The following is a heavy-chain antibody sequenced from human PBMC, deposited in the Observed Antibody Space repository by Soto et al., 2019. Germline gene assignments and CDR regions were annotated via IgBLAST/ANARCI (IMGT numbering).Heavy chain of an antibody. V-gene: IGHV1-3*01. D-gene: IGHD2-2*01. CDR2: INAGNGNT. J-gene: IGHJ6*03. Sequence: QVQLVQSGAEVRESGASVKVSCKASGYTFTSYAMHWVRQAPGQRLEWMGWINAGNGNTKYSQKFQDIVTFTRDTSASTAYMELSRLRSEDTAVYYCARELGYCTSTSCSDYYYYYMDVWGKGTTVAVSS. CDR1: GYTFTSYA. CDR3: ARELGYCTSTSCSDYYYYYMDV.